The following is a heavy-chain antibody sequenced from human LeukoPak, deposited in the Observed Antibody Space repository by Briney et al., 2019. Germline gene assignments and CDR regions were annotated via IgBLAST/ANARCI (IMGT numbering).Heavy chain of an antibody. CDR2: INKGGSYM. CDR1: GFTFRDYT. J-gene: IGHJ4*02. CDR3: AREVLIVVEPAANTIDY. D-gene: IGHD2-2*01. V-gene: IGHV3-21*01. Sequence: GGSLRLSCAASGFTFRDYTMNWIRQTPGKGLEWVSAINKGGSYMTYADSVKGRFTVSRDNAKNSLFLQMNNLRVEDTAVYFCAREVLIVVEPAANTIDYWGQGTRVTVSS.